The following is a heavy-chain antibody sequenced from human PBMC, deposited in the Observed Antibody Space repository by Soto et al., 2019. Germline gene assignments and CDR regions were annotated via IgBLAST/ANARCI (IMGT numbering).Heavy chain of an antibody. Sequence: PGGSLRLSCAASGFTFSSYAMHWVRQAPGKGLEWVAVISYDGSNKYYADSVKGGFTISRDNSKNTLYLQMNSLRAEDTAVYYCARGRSLAYYYDSSGFRFDYWGQGTLVTVSS. CDR3: ARGRSLAYYYDSSGFRFDY. V-gene: IGHV3-30-3*01. CDR2: ISYDGSNK. CDR1: GFTFSSYA. J-gene: IGHJ4*02. D-gene: IGHD3-22*01.